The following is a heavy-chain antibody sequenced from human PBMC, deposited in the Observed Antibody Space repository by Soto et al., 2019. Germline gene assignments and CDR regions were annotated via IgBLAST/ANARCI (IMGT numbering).Heavy chain of an antibody. Sequence: QVQLVQSGAEVKKPGSSVKVSCKASGGTFSSYPISWVRQAPGQGLEWMGRIIPILDITDYAQRFQGRVTLTADKSTSTAYMELSSLSSDDPAVYYCARPTSTGTTSGYSFDYWGQGTLVTVSS. CDR3: ARPTSTGTTSGYSFDY. V-gene: IGHV1-69*02. CDR1: GGTFSSYP. CDR2: IIPILDIT. J-gene: IGHJ4*02. D-gene: IGHD1-7*01.